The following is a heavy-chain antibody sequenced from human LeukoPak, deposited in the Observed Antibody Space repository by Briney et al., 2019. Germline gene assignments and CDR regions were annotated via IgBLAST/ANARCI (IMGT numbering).Heavy chain of an antibody. CDR3: ASTLYSGSYYLTQLDY. V-gene: IGHV4-59*01. CDR1: GGTISSYY. CDR2: IYYSGST. Sequence: PSETLSLTCTVSGGTISSYYWSWIRQPPGKGLQWIGYIYYSGSTNYNPSLKSRVTISVDTSKNQFSLKLSSVTAADTAVSYCASTLYSGSYYLTQLDYWGQGTLVTVSS. D-gene: IGHD1-26*01. J-gene: IGHJ4*02.